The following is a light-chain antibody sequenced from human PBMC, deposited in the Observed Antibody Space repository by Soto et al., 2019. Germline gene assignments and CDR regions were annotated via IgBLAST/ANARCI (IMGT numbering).Light chain of an antibody. CDR3: MQATHFPRT. CDR2: EIS. J-gene: IGKJ2*01. V-gene: IGKV2-24*01. CDR1: QRLVHSDGRTY. Sequence: DAVMTQTPLSSPVTLGQSASISCRSSQRLVHSDGRTYLNWFQQRPGQPPRLLIYEISKRFSGVPDRFSGSGAGTDFTLKISRVETEDVGVYYCMQATHFPRTFGQGTKLEIK.